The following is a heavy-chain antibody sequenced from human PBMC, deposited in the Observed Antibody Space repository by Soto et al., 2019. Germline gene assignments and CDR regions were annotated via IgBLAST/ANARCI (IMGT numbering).Heavy chain of an antibody. D-gene: IGHD3-9*01. CDR3: ARDLQYYDILTGYYSPYYYYGMDV. Sequence: GGSLRLSCAASGFTFSSYGMHWVRQAPGKGLEWVAVIWYDGSNKYYADSVKGRFTISRDNSKNTLYLQMNSLRAEDTAVYYCARDLQYYDILTGYYSPYYYYGMDVWGQGTTVTVSS. CDR1: GFTFSSYG. V-gene: IGHV3-33*01. CDR2: IWYDGSNK. J-gene: IGHJ6*02.